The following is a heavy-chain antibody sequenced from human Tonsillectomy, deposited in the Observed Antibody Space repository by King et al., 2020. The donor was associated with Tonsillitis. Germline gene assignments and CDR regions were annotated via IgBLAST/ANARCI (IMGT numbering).Heavy chain of an antibody. CDR3: AREGGSPGDY. CDR2: ISYDGSNK. CDR1: GFTFSSYA. Sequence: VQLVESGGGVVQPGRSLRLSCAASGFTFSSYAMHWVRQAPGKGLEGVAVISYDGSNKYYADSVKGRFTISRDNSKNTLYLQMNSLRAEDTAVYYCAREGGSPGDYWGQGTLVTVSS. J-gene: IGHJ4*02. D-gene: IGHD3-10*01. V-gene: IGHV3-30-3*01.